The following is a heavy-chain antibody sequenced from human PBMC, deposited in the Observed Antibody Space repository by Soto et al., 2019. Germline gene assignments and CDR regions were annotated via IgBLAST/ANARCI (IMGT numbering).Heavy chain of an antibody. CDR2: IYWDDDQ. J-gene: IGHJ4*02. V-gene: IGHV2-5*02. D-gene: IGHD3-10*01. Sequence: QITLMESGPTLVKPTQTLTLTCTFSGFSFSVNGVAVGWIRQPPGQALEWLALIYWDDDQRYNPSLKDRLTITKDTSRNQVVLTMTNVDPVDTATYYCAHKRDVSRGFKYWGQGTLVTVSS. CDR1: GFSFSVNGVA. CDR3: AHKRDVSRGFKY.